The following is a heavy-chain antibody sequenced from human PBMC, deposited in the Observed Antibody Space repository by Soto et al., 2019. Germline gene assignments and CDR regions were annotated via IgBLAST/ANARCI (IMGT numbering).Heavy chain of an antibody. D-gene: IGHD5-12*01. J-gene: IGHJ4*02. V-gene: IGHV4-31*03. Sequence: SXTLCLTCTVSGGAISCGGYYCSWGRQQPGKGLEWIGYIYYSGSTYYNPSLKSRVTISVDTSKNQFSLKLSSVTAADTAVYYCARVGDIVALKYYFDYWGQGTLVTVSS. CDR1: GGAISCGGYY. CDR2: IYYSGST. CDR3: ARVGDIVALKYYFDY.